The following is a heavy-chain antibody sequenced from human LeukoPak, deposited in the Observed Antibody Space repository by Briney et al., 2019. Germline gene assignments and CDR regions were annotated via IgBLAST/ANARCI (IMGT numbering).Heavy chain of an antibody. D-gene: IGHD6-19*01. CDR2: INHSGST. CDR3: ARGPRIAMAGRRNWFDP. V-gene: IGHV4-34*01. J-gene: IGHJ5*02. CDR1: GGSFSGYY. Sequence: SETLSLTCGVYGGSFSGYYWSWIRQPPGKGLEWIGEINHSGSTNYNPSLKSRVTISVHTSKNQFSLKLSSVTAADTAVYYCARGPRIAMAGRRNWFDPWGQGTLVTVSS.